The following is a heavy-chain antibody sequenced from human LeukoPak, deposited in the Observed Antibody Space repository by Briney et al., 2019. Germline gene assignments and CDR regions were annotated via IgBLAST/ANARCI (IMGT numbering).Heavy chain of an antibody. J-gene: IGHJ4*02. CDR3: ARDMYYYDSRGYYHNFLGY. CDR1: GFTFSSYS. CDR2: ISSSSSYI. V-gene: IGHV3-21*01. D-gene: IGHD3-22*01. Sequence: GGSLRLSCAASGFTFSSYSMNWVRQAPGKGLEWVSSISSSSSYIYYADSVKGRFTISRDNAKNSLYLQMNSLRAEDTAVYYCARDMYYYDSRGYYHNFLGYWGQGTLVTVSS.